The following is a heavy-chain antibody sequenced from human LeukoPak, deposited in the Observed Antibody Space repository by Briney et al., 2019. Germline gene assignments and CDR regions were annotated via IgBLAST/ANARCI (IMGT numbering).Heavy chain of an antibody. CDR3: ARTMTHYYDFWSGYDYNDY. Sequence: ASVKVSCKASGGTFSSYAISWVRQAPGQGLEWMGGIIPIFGTANYAQKFQGRVTITADKSTSTAYMELSSLRSEDTAVYYCARTMTHYYDFWSGYDYNDYWGQGTLVTVSS. D-gene: IGHD3-3*01. CDR2: IIPIFGTA. CDR1: GGTFSSYA. V-gene: IGHV1-69*06. J-gene: IGHJ4*02.